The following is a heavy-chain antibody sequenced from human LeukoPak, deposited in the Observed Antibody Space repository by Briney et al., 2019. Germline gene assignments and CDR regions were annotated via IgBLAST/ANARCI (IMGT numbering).Heavy chain of an antibody. CDR2: IYYSGST. V-gene: IGHV4-59*01. Sequence: PSETLSLTCTVSGGSISSYYWSWIRQPPGKGLEWIGYIYYSGSTNYNPSLKSRVTISVDTSKNQFSLKLSSVTAADTAVYYCAREYTNAFDIWGQGTMATVSS. D-gene: IGHD1-1*01. J-gene: IGHJ3*02. CDR3: AREYTNAFDI. CDR1: GGSISSYY.